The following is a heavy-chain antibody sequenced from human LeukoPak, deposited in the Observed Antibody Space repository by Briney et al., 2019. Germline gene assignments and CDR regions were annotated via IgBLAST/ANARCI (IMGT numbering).Heavy chain of an antibody. CDR1: GFIFSNYA. CDR2: ISYEGSNK. Sequence: PGRSLRLSCAASGFIFSNYAMHWVRQAPGKGLEWVALISYEGSNKYYAHSVRGRFTISRDNSKNTLYLRMSSLRAEDTAVYHCAGAPYYYDGGRYSWGLNNWGEGTLVTVSS. J-gene: IGHJ4*02. CDR3: AGAPYYYDGGRYSWGLNN. V-gene: IGHV3-30*04. D-gene: IGHD3-22*01.